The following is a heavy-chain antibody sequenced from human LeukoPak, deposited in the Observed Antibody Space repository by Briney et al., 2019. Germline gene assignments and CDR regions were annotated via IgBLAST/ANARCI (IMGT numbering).Heavy chain of an antibody. Sequence: GASVKVSCKASGYTFTSYDINGVRQATGQGLEWMGWMNPNSGNTGYAQKFQGRVTMTRNTSISTAYMELSSLRSEDTAVYYCARRFKASSAPGNTMVRGVLKASLYYYYYYMDVWGKGTTVTISS. D-gene: IGHD3-10*01. CDR2: MNPNSGNT. J-gene: IGHJ6*03. CDR1: GYTFTSYD. V-gene: IGHV1-8*01. CDR3: ARRFKASSAPGNTMVRGVLKASLYYYYYYMDV.